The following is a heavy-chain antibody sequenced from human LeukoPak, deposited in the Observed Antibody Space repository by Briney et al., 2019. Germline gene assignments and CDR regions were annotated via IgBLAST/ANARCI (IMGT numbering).Heavy chain of an antibody. D-gene: IGHD6-19*01. CDR2: INQDGSET. J-gene: IGHJ4*02. V-gene: IGHV3-7*04. CDR3: ARALYSSGPEGY. Sequence: GGSLRLSCPASEFTFNNYWMGWVRQAPGRGLEWVANINQDGSETYYVDSVKGRLTISRDNAKNSLYLQMNSLRAEDTAVYYCARALYSSGPEGYWGQGTLVTVSS. CDR1: EFTFNNYW.